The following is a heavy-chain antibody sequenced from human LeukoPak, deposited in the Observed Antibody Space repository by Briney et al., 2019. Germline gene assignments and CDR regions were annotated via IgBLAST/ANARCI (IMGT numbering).Heavy chain of an antibody. J-gene: IGHJ6*03. Sequence: GGFLRLSCAASGFIFSSYSVNWVRQAPGEGLGWVSSIRSGSSYIYYADSVKGRFSISRDNAKNSLYLQINRPSPEDTAVYYCAYTSGYDFSSYYYYYMDVWGKDTRVTVSS. D-gene: IGHD5-12*01. V-gene: IGHV3-21*01. CDR3: AYTSGYDFSSYYYYYMDV. CDR1: GFIFSSYS. CDR2: IRSGSSYI.